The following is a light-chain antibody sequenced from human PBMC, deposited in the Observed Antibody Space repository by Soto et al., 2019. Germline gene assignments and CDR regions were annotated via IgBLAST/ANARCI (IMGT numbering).Light chain of an antibody. Sequence: QSALTQPASVSGSPGQSITISCTGTSSDVGNYNYVSWYQQHPGKAPKFMIFDVSNRPSGVSNRFSGSKSGNTASLTISGLRAEDEADYYCSSYIGSSTPHVVFGGGTKLTVL. CDR1: SSDVGNYNY. CDR3: SSYIGSSTPHVV. J-gene: IGLJ2*01. CDR2: DVS. V-gene: IGLV2-14*03.